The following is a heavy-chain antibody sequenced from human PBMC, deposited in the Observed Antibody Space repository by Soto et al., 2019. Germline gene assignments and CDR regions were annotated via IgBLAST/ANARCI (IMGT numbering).Heavy chain of an antibody. V-gene: IGHV1-69*01. CDR1: GGTFSSYA. Sequence: QVQLVQSGAEVKKPGSSVKVSCKASGGTFSSYAISWVRQAPGQGLEWMGGIIPIFGTANYAQKFQGRVTITADESTSTAYMGLSSLRSEDTAVYYCARGDPYCTNGVCQYWYFDLWGRGTLVTVSS. J-gene: IGHJ2*01. CDR2: IIPIFGTA. D-gene: IGHD2-8*01. CDR3: ARGDPYCTNGVCQYWYFDL.